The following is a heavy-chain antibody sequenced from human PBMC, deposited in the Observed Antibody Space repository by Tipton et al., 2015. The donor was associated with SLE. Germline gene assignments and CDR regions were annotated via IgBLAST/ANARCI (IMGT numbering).Heavy chain of an antibody. Sequence: TLSLTCAVYGGSFSGYYWSWIRQPPGMGLEWIGEINHSGSTNYNPSLKSRVTISVDTSKNQFSLKLSSVTAADTAVYYCASEAYDFWSGPSAYFQHWGQGTLVTVSS. CDR2: INHSGST. D-gene: IGHD3-3*01. V-gene: IGHV4-34*01. CDR1: GGSFSGYY. J-gene: IGHJ1*01. CDR3: ASEAYDFWSGPSAYFQH.